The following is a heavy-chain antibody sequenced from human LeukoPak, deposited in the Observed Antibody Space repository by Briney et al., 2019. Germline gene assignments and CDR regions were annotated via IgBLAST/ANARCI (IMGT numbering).Heavy chain of an antibody. J-gene: IGHJ4*02. V-gene: IGHV3-30*04. CDR3: ATDPIPPVDY. CDR1: GFTFSSYA. CDR2: ISYDGSNK. Sequence: GRSLRLSCAASGFTFSSYAMHWVRQAPGKGLEWVAVISYDGSNKYYADSVKGRFTISRDNSKNTLYLQMNSLRAEDTAVYYCATDPIPPVDYWGQGTLVTVSS. D-gene: IGHD2-2*02.